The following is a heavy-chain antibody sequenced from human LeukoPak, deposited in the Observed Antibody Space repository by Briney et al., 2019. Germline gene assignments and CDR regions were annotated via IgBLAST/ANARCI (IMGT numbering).Heavy chain of an antibody. Sequence: ASVKVSCRASGGTLSSYAISWVRQAPGQGLEWMGGIIPIFGTANHAQKLQGRVTITADESTNIAYMELSSLRSEDTAVYYCAKHYDNSGYYWGFDYWGQGTLVTVSS. CDR1: GGTLSSYA. J-gene: IGHJ4*02. V-gene: IGHV1-69*13. D-gene: IGHD3-22*01. CDR2: IIPIFGTA. CDR3: AKHYDNSGYYWGFDY.